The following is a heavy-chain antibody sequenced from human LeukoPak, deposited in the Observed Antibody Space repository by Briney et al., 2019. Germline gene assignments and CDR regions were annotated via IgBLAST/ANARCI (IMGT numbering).Heavy chain of an antibody. CDR2: ISYDGTTK. D-gene: IGHD1-26*01. V-gene: IGHV3-30-3*01. Sequence: GGSLRLSCAASGFTFSTYAMHWVRQAPGKGLEWVAVISYDGTTKYHAVSVKGRFTISRDNSKNTLYLQMNTLRAEDTAVYYCARVRIVGSTYDAFDIWGQGTMVTASS. CDR3: ARVRIVGSTYDAFDI. J-gene: IGHJ3*02. CDR1: GFTFSTYA.